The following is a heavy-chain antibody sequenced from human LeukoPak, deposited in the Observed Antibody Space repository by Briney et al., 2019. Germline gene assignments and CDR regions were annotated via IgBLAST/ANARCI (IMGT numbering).Heavy chain of an antibody. J-gene: IGHJ4*02. Sequence: TGGSLRLSCAVSGFTFSDHYMDWVRQAPGKGLEWIGRSTNEGHSYSTDFAASVRGRASLSRDHSRNSLYLQINSLRTDDTAVYYCVALLRGIGYWGQGTLVAVSS. D-gene: IGHD1-1*01. CDR1: GFTFSDHY. CDR3: VALLRGIGY. V-gene: IGHV3-72*01. CDR2: STNEGHSYST.